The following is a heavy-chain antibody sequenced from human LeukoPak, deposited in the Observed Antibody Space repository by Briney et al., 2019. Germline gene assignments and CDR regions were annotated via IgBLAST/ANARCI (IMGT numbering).Heavy chain of an antibody. CDR3: ARARTRYSGSYGGAFDI. D-gene: IGHD1-26*01. CDR1: GFTFSSYS. J-gene: IGHJ3*02. CDR2: ISSSSSHI. V-gene: IGHV3-21*01. Sequence: GGSLRLSCAVSGFTFSSYSMNWVRQAPGKGLEWVSSISSSSSHIYYADSVKGRFTISRDNAKNSLYLQMNSLRAEDTAVYYCARARTRYSGSYGGAFDIWGQGTMVTVSS.